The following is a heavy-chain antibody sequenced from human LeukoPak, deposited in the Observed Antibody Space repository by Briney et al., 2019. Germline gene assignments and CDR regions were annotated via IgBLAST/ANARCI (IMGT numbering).Heavy chain of an antibody. CDR3: AKDLSSLAAAGRA. CDR1: GFTVGYNY. CDR2: IYNSGST. J-gene: IGHJ4*02. Sequence: PGGSLRLSCAASGFTVGYNYMTWVRQAPGKGLEWVAAIYNSGSTYYADSVKGRFTISRDNSKNTLYLQMNSLRAEDTAVYYCAKDLSSLAAAGRAWGQGTLVTVSS. V-gene: IGHV3-66*01. D-gene: IGHD6-13*01.